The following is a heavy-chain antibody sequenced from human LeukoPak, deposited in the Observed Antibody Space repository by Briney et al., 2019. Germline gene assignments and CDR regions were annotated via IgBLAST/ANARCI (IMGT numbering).Heavy chain of an antibody. CDR1: GGSISSSSYY. V-gene: IGHV4-39*07. J-gene: IGHJ4*02. D-gene: IGHD6-19*01. CDR2: IYYSGTT. Sequence: SETLSLTCTVSGGSISSSSYYWGWIRQPPGKGLEWIGSIYYSGTTSYNPSLKSRVTISVDMSKNHFSLRLRSVTAADTAMYYCARGTLYRGWSYYLDFWGQGSQVTVSS. CDR3: ARGTLYRGWSYYLDF.